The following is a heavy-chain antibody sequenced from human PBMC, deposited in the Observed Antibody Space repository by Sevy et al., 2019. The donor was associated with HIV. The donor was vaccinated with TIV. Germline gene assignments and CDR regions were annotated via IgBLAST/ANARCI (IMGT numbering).Heavy chain of an antibody. D-gene: IGHD6-25*01. CDR1: GFSFRDYA. Sequence: GGSLRLSCVASGFSFRDYALHWVRQGPGKGLEWVAVVSFDGGNKYYPDSVKGRFTVSRDNSKNTLFLQMDSLRGEDAAVYYVASGAYGSGLRFDYWGQGTLFTVSS. J-gene: IGHJ4*02. CDR2: VSFDGGNK. V-gene: IGHV3-30*04. CDR3: ASGAYGSGLRFDY.